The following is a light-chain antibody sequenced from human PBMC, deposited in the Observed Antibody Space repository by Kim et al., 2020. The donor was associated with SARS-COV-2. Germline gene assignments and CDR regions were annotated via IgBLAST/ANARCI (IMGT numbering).Light chain of an antibody. J-gene: IGKJ1*01. CDR3: QQYNSNPWT. CDR2: DAS. Sequence: ASGGDRVNITCRASQSISSWLAWYQQKPGKAPKLLIYDASSLESGVPSRFSGSGSGTEFTLTISSLQPDDFATYYCQQYNSNPWTFGQGTKVDIK. V-gene: IGKV1-5*01. CDR1: QSISSW.